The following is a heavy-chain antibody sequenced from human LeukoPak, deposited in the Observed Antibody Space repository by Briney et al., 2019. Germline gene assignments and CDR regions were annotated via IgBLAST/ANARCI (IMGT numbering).Heavy chain of an antibody. CDR1: GGSFGGYY. D-gene: IGHD3-9*01. CDR2: INHSGST. J-gene: IGHJ4*02. Sequence: SETLSLTCAVYGGSFGGYYWSWIRQPPGKGPEWIGEINHSGSTNYNPSLKSRVTISVDTSKNQFSLKLSSVTAADTAVYYCARRKRYFDWLPFDYWGQGTLVTVSS. CDR3: ARRKRYFDWLPFDY. V-gene: IGHV4-34*01.